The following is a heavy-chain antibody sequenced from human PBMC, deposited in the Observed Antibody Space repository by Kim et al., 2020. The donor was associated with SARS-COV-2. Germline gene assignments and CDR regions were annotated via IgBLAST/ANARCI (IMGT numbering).Heavy chain of an antibody. CDR1: GYTFTSYG. V-gene: IGHV1-18*01. CDR3: ARVRNIAVAEDDAFDI. Sequence: ASVKVSCKASGYTFTSYGISWVRQAPGQGLEWMGWISAYNGNTNYAQKLQGRVTMTTDTSTSTAYMELRSLRSDDTAVYYCARVRNIAVAEDDAFDIWGQGTMVTVSS. D-gene: IGHD6-19*01. CDR2: ISAYNGNT. J-gene: IGHJ3*02.